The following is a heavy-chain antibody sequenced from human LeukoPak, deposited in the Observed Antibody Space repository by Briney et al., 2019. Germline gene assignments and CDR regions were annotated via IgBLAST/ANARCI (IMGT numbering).Heavy chain of an antibody. CDR1: GYTFTGYY. Sequence: ASVKVSCKASGYTFTGYYIHWVRQAPGQGLEWMGWINPNSGDTNSAQKFQGRVTMTRDTSISTAYMELSRLRSNDTAVYYCAGQSSGWYYFDYWGQGTLVTVSS. CDR2: INPNSGDT. CDR3: AGQSSGWYYFDY. D-gene: IGHD6-19*01. J-gene: IGHJ4*02. V-gene: IGHV1-2*02.